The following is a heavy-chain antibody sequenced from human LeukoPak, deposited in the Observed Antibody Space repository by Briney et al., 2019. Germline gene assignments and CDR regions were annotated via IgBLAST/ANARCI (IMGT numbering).Heavy chain of an antibody. J-gene: IGHJ4*02. D-gene: IGHD6-19*01. Sequence: ASVKVSCKASGYTFTSYAMNWVRQAPGQGLEWMGWINTNTGNPTYAQGFTGRFVISLDTSVSTAYLQISSLKAEDTAVYYCARDTSSGWYEGYFDYWGQGTLVTVSS. V-gene: IGHV7-4-1*02. CDR3: ARDTSSGWYEGYFDY. CDR2: INTNTGNP. CDR1: GYTFTSYA.